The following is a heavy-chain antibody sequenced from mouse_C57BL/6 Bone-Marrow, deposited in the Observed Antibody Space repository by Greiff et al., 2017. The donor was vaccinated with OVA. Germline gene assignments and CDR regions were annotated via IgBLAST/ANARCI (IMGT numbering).Heavy chain of an antibody. CDR1: GYAFSSYW. D-gene: IGHD2-3*01. CDR3: ARSHDGYYVNDY. CDR2: IYPGDGDT. V-gene: IGHV1-80*01. Sequence: VKLMESGAELVKPGASVKISCKASGYAFSSYWMNWVKQRPGKGLEWIGQIYPGDGDTNYNGKFKGKATLTADKSSSTAYMQLSSLTSEDSAVYFCARSHDGYYVNDYWGQGTTLTVSS. J-gene: IGHJ2*01.